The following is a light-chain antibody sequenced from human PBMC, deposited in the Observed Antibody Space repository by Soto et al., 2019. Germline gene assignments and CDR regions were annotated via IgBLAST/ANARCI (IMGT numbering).Light chain of an antibody. CDR2: GAS. CDR3: QQYNSWPPIT. V-gene: IGKV3-15*01. J-gene: IGKJ5*01. Sequence: EIVLTQSPDTLSLSPGERATLSCRASQTVTSGYLAWYQQRPGQAPGLLIYGASTRATGIPARFSGSGSGTEFTLTISSLQSEDFAVYYCQQYNSWPPITFGQGTRLEIK. CDR1: QTVTSGY.